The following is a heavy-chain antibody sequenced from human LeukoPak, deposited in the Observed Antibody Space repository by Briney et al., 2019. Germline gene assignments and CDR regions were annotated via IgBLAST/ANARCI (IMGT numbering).Heavy chain of an antibody. CDR3: ARDTCSGGSYYSDYYYMDV. D-gene: IGHD2-15*01. J-gene: IGHJ6*03. Sequence: GGSLRLSCAVSGSTFSDYYMSWIRQAPGKGLEWVSYISSSGSTIYYADSVKGRFTISRDNAKNSLYLQMNSLRAEDTAVYYCARDTCSGGSYYSDYYYMDVWGKGTTVTVSS. V-gene: IGHV3-11*04. CDR1: GSTFSDYY. CDR2: ISSSGSTI.